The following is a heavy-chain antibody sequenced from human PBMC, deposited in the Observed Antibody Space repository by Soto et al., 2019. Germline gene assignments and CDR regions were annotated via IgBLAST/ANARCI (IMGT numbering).Heavy chain of an antibody. CDR1: GFTFTTYA. V-gene: IGHV3-23*01. CDR3: AKYKGIIHHLTFDY. CDR2: ITIDGGST. J-gene: IGHJ4*02. Sequence: GGSLRLSCAASGFTFTTYAMSWVRQAPGKGLEWVSSITIDGGSTFYADSVQGRFTVSRDNSRNTLYLQMNSLRAEDTAVYYCAKYKGIIHHLTFDYWGQGPLVTVSS. D-gene: IGHD1-1*01.